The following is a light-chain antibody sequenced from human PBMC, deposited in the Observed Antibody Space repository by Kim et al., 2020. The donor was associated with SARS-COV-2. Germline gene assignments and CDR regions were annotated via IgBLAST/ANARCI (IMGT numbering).Light chain of an antibody. Sequence: DIQMTQSPSSLSASVGDRVTITCRASQSISRYLNWYQQKPGKAPNLVIFAASTLQSGVPTRFSGSGFGTDFSLTISSLQPEDFGTYYCQQSYGSPPYTFGQGTKLEI. CDR3: QQSYGSPPYT. CDR1: QSISRY. CDR2: AAS. V-gene: IGKV1-39*01. J-gene: IGKJ2*01.